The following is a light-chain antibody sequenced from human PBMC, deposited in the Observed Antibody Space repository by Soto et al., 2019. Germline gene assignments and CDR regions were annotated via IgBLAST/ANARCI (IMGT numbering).Light chain of an antibody. J-gene: IGLJ2*01. V-gene: IGLV2-14*01. Sequence: QSALTQPASVSGSPGQSITISCTGTSSDVGGYNYVSWYQQHPGKAPKLMIYEVTNRPSGVSNRFSGSKSGNTASLTISGLQAEDEADYYCISYTNTITGVFGGGTKLTVL. CDR1: SSDVGGYNY. CDR3: ISYTNTITGV. CDR2: EVT.